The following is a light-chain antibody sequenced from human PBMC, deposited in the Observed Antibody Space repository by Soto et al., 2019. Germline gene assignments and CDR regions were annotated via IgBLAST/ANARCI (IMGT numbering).Light chain of an antibody. CDR1: QSVSSN. J-gene: IGKJ1*01. CDR3: QQYNNWPWT. Sequence: EIVMTQSPATLSVSPGERATLSCGASQSVSSNLAWYQQNPGQAPRLLIYGASTRATGIPAGFSGSGSGTEFTLTISSLQSEDFAVYYCQQYNNWPWTFGQGTKVEIK. V-gene: IGKV3-15*01. CDR2: GAS.